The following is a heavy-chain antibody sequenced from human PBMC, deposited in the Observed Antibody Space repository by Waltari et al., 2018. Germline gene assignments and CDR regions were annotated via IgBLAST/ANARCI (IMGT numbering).Heavy chain of an antibody. V-gene: IGHV3-7*03. CDR3: ATFRWVAY. Sequence: YGMTWVSEASGRGLEWVGNVNYDGSEKNYGDSVRGRFTISRDNARNTVYLQMNSLRSEDTAVYYCATFRWVAYWGQGTQVTVSS. CDR2: VNYDGSEK. CDR1: YG. J-gene: IGHJ4*02. D-gene: IGHD2-15*01.